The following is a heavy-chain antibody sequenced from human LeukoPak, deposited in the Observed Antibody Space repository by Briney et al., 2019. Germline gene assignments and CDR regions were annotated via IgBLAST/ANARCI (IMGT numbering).Heavy chain of an antibody. CDR3: ATFAGVVPGVLLL. J-gene: IGHJ6*03. Sequence: GGSLRLSCAASGFTSSAFWMSWVRRPPGKGLEWVSNIKKDGSDKDYADSVKGRFSIFRDNAKNSVYLQVNSLRGEDTAVYYCATFAGVVPGVLLLWGRGTRVIVS. V-gene: IGHV3-7*01. D-gene: IGHD2-2*01. CDR2: IKKDGSDK. CDR1: GFTSSAFW.